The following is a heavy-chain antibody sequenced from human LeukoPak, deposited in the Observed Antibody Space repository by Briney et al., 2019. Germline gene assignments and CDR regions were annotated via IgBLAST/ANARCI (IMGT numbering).Heavy chain of an antibody. J-gene: IGHJ3*02. CDR3: ARVLDYGGNSGAFDI. V-gene: IGHV1-18*01. CDR2: ISAYNGNT. D-gene: IGHD4-23*01. CDR1: GYTFTSYG. Sequence: ASVKVSCKASGYTFTSYGISWVRQAPGQGLEWMGWISAYNGNTNYAQKLQGRVTMTTDTSTSTAYMELGSLRSDDTAVYYCARVLDYGGNSGAFDIWGQGTMATVSS.